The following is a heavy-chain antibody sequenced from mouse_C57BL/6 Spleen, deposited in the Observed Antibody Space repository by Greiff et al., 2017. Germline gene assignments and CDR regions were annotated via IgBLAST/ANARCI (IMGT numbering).Heavy chain of an antibody. Sequence: DVHLVESGPGLVKPSQSLSLTCSVTGYSITSGYYWNWIRQFPGNKLEWMGYISYDGSNNYNPSLKNRISITRDTSKNQFFLKLNSVTTEDTATYYCASRGNYVGYFDYWGQGTTLTVSS. CDR3: ASRGNYVGYFDY. D-gene: IGHD2-1*01. J-gene: IGHJ2*01. CDR1: GYSITSGYY. V-gene: IGHV3-6*01. CDR2: ISYDGSN.